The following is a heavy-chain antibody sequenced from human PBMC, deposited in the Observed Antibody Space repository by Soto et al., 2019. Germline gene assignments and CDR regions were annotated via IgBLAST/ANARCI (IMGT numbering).Heavy chain of an antibody. J-gene: IGHJ3*02. CDR3: ARDKSSSGWYRFDAFDI. CDR2: IKQDGSEK. D-gene: IGHD6-19*01. CDR1: GFTFSSYW. Sequence: EVQLVESGGGLVQPGGSLRVSCAASGFTFSSYWMNWVRQAPGKGLQWVANIKQDGSEKYYVDSVKGRFTISRDSAKNSLYLQMNSLRVKDTAVYYCARDKSSSGWYRFDAFDIWGQGTMVTVSS. V-gene: IGHV3-7*01.